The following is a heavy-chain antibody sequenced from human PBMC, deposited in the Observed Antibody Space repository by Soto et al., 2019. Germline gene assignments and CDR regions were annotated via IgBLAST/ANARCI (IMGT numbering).Heavy chain of an antibody. D-gene: IGHD1-1*01. Sequence: KGLEWVSAIRGSSGSTYYADSVKGRFTISRDNSKNTLYLQMNSLRAEETAVYYCAKDLNCFFFQAEDGIRDL. V-gene: IGHV3-23*01. J-gene: IGHJ2*01. CDR2: IRGSSGST. CDR3: AKDLNCFFFQAEDGIRDL.